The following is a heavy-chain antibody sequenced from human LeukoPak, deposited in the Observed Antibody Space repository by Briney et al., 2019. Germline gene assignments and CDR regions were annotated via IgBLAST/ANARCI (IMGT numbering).Heavy chain of an antibody. J-gene: IGHJ4*02. CDR1: GFTFSSYG. V-gene: IGHV3-30*18. CDR2: ISYDGSNK. Sequence: GGSLRLSCAASGFTFSSYGMHWVRQAPGKGLEWVAVISYDGSNKYYADSVKGRFTISRDNSKNTLYLQMNSLRAEDTAVYYCAKVHLGMIMFGGPVGYYFDYWGQGTLVTVSS. D-gene: IGHD3-16*01. CDR3: AKVHLGMIMFGGPVGYYFDY.